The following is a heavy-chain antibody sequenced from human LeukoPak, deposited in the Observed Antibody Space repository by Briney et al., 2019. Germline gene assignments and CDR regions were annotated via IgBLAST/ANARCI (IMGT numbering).Heavy chain of an antibody. V-gene: IGHV4-59*01. CDR1: GGSISSYY. Sequence: SETLSLTCTVSGGSISSYYWSWIRQPPGKGLEWIGYIYYSGSTNYNPSLKSRVTISVDTSKNQFSLKLSSVTAADTAVYYCARVRCSSTSCYPPVNWFDPWGQGTLVTVPS. J-gene: IGHJ5*02. CDR3: ARVRCSSTSCYPPVNWFDP. D-gene: IGHD2-2*01. CDR2: IYYSGST.